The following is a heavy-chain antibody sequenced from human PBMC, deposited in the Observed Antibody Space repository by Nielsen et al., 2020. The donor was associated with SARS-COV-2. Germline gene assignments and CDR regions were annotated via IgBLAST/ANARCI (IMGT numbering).Heavy chain of an antibody. J-gene: IGHJ6*02. CDR2: IWYDGSNK. CDR3: ARDTNYDILTGYYGMDV. Sequence: WIRQPPGKGLEWVAVIWYDGSNKYYADSVKGRFTISRDNSKNTLYLQMNSLRAEDTAVYYCARDTNYDILTGYYGMDVWGQGTTVTVSS. V-gene: IGHV3-33*01. D-gene: IGHD3-9*01.